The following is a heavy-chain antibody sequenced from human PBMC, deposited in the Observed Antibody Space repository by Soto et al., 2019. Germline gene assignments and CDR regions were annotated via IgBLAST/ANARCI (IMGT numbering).Heavy chain of an antibody. CDR2: ISYDGSNK. CDR1: GFTFSSYG. V-gene: IGHV3-30*18. D-gene: IGHD4-17*01. CDR3: AKDQTTVTTPPFDY. Sequence: QVQLVESGGGVVQPGRSLRLSCAASGFTFSSYGMHWVRQAPGKGLEWVAVISYDGSNKYYADSVKGRFTISRDNSKNTLYLHMNSLRAEDTAVYYCAKDQTTVTTPPFDYWGQGTLVTVSS. J-gene: IGHJ4*02.